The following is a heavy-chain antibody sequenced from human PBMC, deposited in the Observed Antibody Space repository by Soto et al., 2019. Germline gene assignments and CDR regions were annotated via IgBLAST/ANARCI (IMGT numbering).Heavy chain of an antibody. CDR2: IDWDDKK. Sequence: GSGPTLVNPTQTLTLTCTVSGFSLSTSGMRVSWIRQPPGKALEWLARIDWDDKKFYSTSLKTRLTISKDTSKNQVVLTMTNMDPVDTATYYCARIRYDILTGSYWFDPWGQGALVTVSS. D-gene: IGHD3-9*01. J-gene: IGHJ5*02. CDR1: GFSLSTSGMR. V-gene: IGHV2-70*04. CDR3: ARIRYDILTGSYWFDP.